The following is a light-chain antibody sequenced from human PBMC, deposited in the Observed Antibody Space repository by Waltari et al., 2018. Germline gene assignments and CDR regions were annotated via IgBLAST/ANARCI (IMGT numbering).Light chain of an antibody. Sequence: QSVLTQPPSVSAAPGQKVPISCPGSDSNIGRTYVCWYQQVPGTAPKLLIYQNKKRLSVTPDRFSGSKSGTSATLDITTLQTGDEADYYCAAWDNSLNTGVFGGRTKLTVL. CDR2: QNK. CDR3: AAWDNSLNTGV. V-gene: IGLV1-51*01. CDR1: DSNIGRTY. J-gene: IGLJ3*02.